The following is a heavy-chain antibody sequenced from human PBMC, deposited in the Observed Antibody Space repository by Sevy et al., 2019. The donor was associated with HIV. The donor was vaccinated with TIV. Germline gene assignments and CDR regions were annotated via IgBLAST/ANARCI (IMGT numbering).Heavy chain of an antibody. CDR2: TRNKADSYTT. CDR1: GFTFSDHY. V-gene: IGHV3-72*01. J-gene: IGHJ4*02. CDR3: ATHAGIAAAGRVFDY. Sequence: GGSLRLSCAASGFTFSDHYMEWVRQAPGKGLEWVGRTRNKADSYTTEYAAPVKGRFTISRDDSKNSLYLQMNSLKTEDTAGYYCATHAGIAAAGRVFDYWGQGSLVTVSS. D-gene: IGHD6-13*01.